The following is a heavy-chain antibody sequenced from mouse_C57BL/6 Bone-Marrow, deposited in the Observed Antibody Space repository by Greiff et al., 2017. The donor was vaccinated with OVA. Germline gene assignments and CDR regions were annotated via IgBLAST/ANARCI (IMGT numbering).Heavy chain of an antibody. V-gene: IGHV10-1*01. CDR1: GFSFNTYA. CDR3: VRIGTGAMDY. Sequence: EVQVVESGGGLVQPKGSLKLSCAASGFSFNTYAMNWVRQAPGKGLEWVARIRSKSNNYATYYADSVKDRFTISRDDSESMLYLQMNNLKTEDTAMYYCVRIGTGAMDYWGQGTSVTVSS. D-gene: IGHD4-1*01. CDR2: IRSKSNNYAT. J-gene: IGHJ4*01.